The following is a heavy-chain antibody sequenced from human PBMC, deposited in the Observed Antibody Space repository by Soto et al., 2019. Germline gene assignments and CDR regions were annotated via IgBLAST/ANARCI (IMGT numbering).Heavy chain of an antibody. CDR3: VKDQGWEQWLVRGGDAFDI. J-gene: IGHJ3*02. V-gene: IGHV3-23*01. D-gene: IGHD6-19*01. CDR1: GFTFSSYA. Sequence: PGGSLRLSCAASGFTFSSYAMGWVRQAPGKGLEWVSAISGSGGSTYYADSVKGRFTISRDNSKNTLYLQMNSLRAEDTAVYYCVKDQGWEQWLVRGGDAFDIWGQGTMVTVSS. CDR2: ISGSGGST.